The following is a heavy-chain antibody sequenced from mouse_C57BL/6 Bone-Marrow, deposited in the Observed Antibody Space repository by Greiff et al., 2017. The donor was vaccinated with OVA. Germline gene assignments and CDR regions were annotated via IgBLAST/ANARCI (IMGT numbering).Heavy chain of an antibody. CDR1: GFTFSNYW. CDR3: TEDYGSMDY. V-gene: IGHV6-3*01. Sequence: EVMLVESGGGLVQPGGSMKLSCVASGFTFSNYWMNWVRQSPEKGLEWVAQIRLKSDNYATHYAESVKGRFTISRDDSKSSVYLQMNNLRAEDTGMYYCTEDYGSMDYWGQGTSVTVSS. J-gene: IGHJ4*01. CDR2: IRLKSDNYAT. D-gene: IGHD1-1*01.